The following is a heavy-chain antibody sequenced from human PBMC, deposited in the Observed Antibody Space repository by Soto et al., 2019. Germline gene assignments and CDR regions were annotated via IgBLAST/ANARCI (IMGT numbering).Heavy chain of an antibody. Sequence: EVQLVESGGGLVKPGGSLRLSCAASGFTFSSYSMNWVRQAPGKGLEWDSSISSSSSYIYYADSVKGRFTISRDNAKNSRYLQINSLRAEDTAVYYCARGYSSSWYYFDYWGQGTLVTVSS. J-gene: IGHJ4*02. V-gene: IGHV3-21*01. CDR3: ARGYSSSWYYFDY. CDR1: GFTFSSYS. D-gene: IGHD6-13*01. CDR2: ISSSSSYI.